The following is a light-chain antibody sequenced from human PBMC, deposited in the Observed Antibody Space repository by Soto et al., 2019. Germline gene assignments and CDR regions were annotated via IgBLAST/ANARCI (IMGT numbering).Light chain of an antibody. CDR1: QDLDNY. CDR3: QQYYSYPRT. Sequence: DIQLSQSPSLLSASVGDRVTITCRASQDLDNYLAWYQQKPGKAPKLLIYAASTLQSGVPSRFSGSGSGTDFTLTISCLQSEDFATYYCQQYYSYPRTFGQGTKVDI. J-gene: IGKJ1*01. V-gene: IGKV1-9*01. CDR2: AAS.